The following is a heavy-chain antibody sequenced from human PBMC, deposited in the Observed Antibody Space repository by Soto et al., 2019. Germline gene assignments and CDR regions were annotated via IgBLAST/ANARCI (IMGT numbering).Heavy chain of an antibody. CDR2: YYSGRT. V-gene: IGHV4-59*01. CDR3: ARGYCSSTICYIWDNWFDP. J-gene: IGHJ5*02. Sequence: SETLSSPALSLVAPSVVITGAGSGSPQGRDWSGLGIYYSGRTNYNPSLKSRVTISVDTSKNQFSLKLSSVTAADTAVYYCARGYCSSTICYIWDNWFDPWGQGTLVTVSS. D-gene: IGHD2-2*02. CDR1: VAPSVVIT.